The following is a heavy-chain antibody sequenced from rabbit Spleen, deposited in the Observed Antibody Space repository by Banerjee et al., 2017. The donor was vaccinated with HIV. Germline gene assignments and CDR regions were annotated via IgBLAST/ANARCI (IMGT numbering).Heavy chain of an antibody. CDR1: GFSFGDRDV. V-gene: IGHV1S45*01. CDR2: INAATGKP. Sequence: QEQLVESGGGLVQPTGSLTLTCKASGFSFGDRDVMCWVRQAPGKGLEWIACINAATGKPVYATWAKGRFTISRTSSTTVTLRMTSLTAADRAAYFCARETSSGWGIVSFYFSLWGPGTLVTVS. CDR3: ARETSSGWGIVSFYFSL. D-gene: IGHD4-1*01. J-gene: IGHJ4*01.